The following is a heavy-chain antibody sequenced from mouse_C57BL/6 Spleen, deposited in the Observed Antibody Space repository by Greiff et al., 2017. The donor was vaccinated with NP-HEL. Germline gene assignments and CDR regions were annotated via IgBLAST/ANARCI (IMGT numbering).Heavy chain of an antibody. CDR1: GYAFSSYW. CDR3: ARWVYYGSSDYYAMDY. J-gene: IGHJ4*01. V-gene: IGHV1-80*01. Sequence: VKLQESGAELVKPGASVKISCKASGYAFSSYWMNWVKQRPGKGLEWIGQIYPGDGDTNYNGKFKGKATLTADKSSSTAYMQLSSLTSEDSAVYFCARWVYYGSSDYYAMDYWGQGPSVTVSS. D-gene: IGHD1-1*01. CDR2: IYPGDGDT.